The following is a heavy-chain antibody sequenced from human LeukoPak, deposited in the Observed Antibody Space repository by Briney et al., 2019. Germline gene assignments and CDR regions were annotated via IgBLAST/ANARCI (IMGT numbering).Heavy chain of an antibody. CDR2: IYHSGST. CDR3: ARSAVFYYYDSSGYYPPRFDY. V-gene: IGHV4-39*01. D-gene: IGHD3-22*01. Sequence: SETLSLTCTVSGGSINNSNYYWGWIRQPPGRGREWIGSIYHSGSTYYTPSLKGRVIISVDTSKSQFSLKLSSVTAADTAVYYCARSAVFYYYDSSGYYPPRFDYWGQGTLVTVSS. J-gene: IGHJ4*02. CDR1: GGSINNSNYY.